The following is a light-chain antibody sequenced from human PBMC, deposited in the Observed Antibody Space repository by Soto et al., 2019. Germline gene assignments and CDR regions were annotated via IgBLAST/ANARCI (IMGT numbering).Light chain of an antibody. CDR2: QDS. CDR1: KLGDKY. Sequence: SYELTQPPSVSMSPGQTASITCSGDKLGDKYACWYQQKPGQSPVLVIYQDSKRPSGIPERFSGSNSGNTATLTISGTQAMDEADYYCQAWDRGVVFGGGTKLTVL. J-gene: IGLJ2*01. CDR3: QAWDRGVV. V-gene: IGLV3-1*01.